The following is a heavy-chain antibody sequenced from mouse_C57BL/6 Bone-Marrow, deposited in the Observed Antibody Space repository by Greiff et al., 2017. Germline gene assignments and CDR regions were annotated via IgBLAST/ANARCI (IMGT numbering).Heavy chain of an antibody. Sequence: VQLQQPGAELVMPGASVKLSCKASGYTFTSYWMHWVKQRPGQGLEWKGELDPTDSYTNYNQKFKGKSKLTVDKSSSTAYMQLSSLTSEDSAVYYCARDYPYAMDYWGQGTSVTVSS. V-gene: IGHV1-69*01. J-gene: IGHJ4*01. CDR2: LDPTDSYT. CDR1: GYTFTSYW. CDR3: ARDYPYAMDY. D-gene: IGHD2-4*01.